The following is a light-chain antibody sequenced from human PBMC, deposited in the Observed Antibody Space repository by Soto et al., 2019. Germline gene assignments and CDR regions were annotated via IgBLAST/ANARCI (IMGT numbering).Light chain of an antibody. J-gene: IGKJ3*01. Sequence: EIVLTQSPGTLSLSPGERATLSCRARRSVSSQYFALYQQKPGQAPRVLIYGTSTRASGVPERFGGGGSGTDFTLTITRLEPVELAVDYCQQYGSSLFTFGTGTKVDFK. CDR3: QQYGSSLFT. V-gene: IGKV3-20*01. CDR1: RSVSSQY. CDR2: GTS.